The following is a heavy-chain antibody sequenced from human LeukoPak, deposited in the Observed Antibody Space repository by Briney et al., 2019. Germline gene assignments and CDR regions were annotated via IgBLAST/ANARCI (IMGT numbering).Heavy chain of an antibody. Sequence: ASVKVSCKASGYTFTSYDINWVRQATGQGLEWMGWMNPNSGNTGYAQKFQGRVTITRNTSISTAYMELSSLRSEDTAVYYCARERFFGVVINYYYYYMDVWGKGTTVTVSS. CDR1: GYTFTSYD. V-gene: IGHV1-8*03. D-gene: IGHD3-3*01. CDR2: MNPNSGNT. J-gene: IGHJ6*03. CDR3: ARERFFGVVINYYYYYMDV.